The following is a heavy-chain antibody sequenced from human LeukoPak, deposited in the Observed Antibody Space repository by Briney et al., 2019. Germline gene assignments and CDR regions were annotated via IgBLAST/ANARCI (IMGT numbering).Heavy chain of an antibody. Sequence: SETLSLTCTVSGGSISSSSYYWGWIRQPPGKGLEWIGYIYYSGSTNYNPSLKSRVTISVDTSKNQFSLKLSSVTAADTAVYYCARGGGSYSYYFDYWGQGTLVTVSS. D-gene: IGHD1-26*01. V-gene: IGHV4-61*05. CDR2: IYYSGST. J-gene: IGHJ4*02. CDR1: GGSISSSSYY. CDR3: ARGGGSYSYYFDY.